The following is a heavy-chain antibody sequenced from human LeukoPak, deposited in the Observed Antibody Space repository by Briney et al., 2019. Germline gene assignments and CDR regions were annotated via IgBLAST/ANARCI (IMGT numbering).Heavy chain of an antibody. CDR1: GGSVSSGSYY. V-gene: IGHV4-39*01. CDR2: ICYSGST. Sequence: SETLSLTCTVSGGSVSSGSYYWGWIRQPPGKGLEWIGAICYSGSTFYNPSLKSRVTLSVDTSKNQFSLKLSSVTAADTAVYYCARTENYIPEDCFDPWGQGTLVTVSS. J-gene: IGHJ5*02. D-gene: IGHD5-24*01. CDR3: ARTENYIPEDCFDP.